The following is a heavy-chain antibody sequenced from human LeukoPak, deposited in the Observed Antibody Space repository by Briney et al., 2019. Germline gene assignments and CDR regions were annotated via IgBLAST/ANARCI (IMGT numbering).Heavy chain of an antibody. Sequence: GGSLRLSCAASGFTSGSYAMHWVRQAPGKGLVWVSRVKSDGSVTSYADSVKGRFTISRDNARSTLYLQMNSLRAEDTAVYYCARDGFLGPVTAYLDYWGQGTPVTVSS. J-gene: IGHJ4*02. CDR1: GFTSGSYA. V-gene: IGHV3-74*01. CDR2: VKSDGSVT. D-gene: IGHD3/OR15-3a*01. CDR3: ARDGFLGPVTAYLDY.